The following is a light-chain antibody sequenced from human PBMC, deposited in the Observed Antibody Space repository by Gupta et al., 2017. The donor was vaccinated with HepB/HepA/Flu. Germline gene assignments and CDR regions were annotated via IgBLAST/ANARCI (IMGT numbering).Light chain of an antibody. J-gene: IGKJ4*01. V-gene: IGKV3-11*01. CDR2: DAS. CDR3: QQRSNWPLLT. Sequence: EIVLTQSPATLSLSPGERATLSCRASQSVSSYLAWYQKKPGQAPRLLIYDASNRATGIPARFSGSGSGTDFTFTISSLEPEDFAVYYCQQRSNWPLLTFGGGTKVEIK. CDR1: QSVSSY.